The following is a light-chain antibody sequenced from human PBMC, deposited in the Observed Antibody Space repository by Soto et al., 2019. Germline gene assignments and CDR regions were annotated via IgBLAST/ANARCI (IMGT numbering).Light chain of an antibody. CDR3: SSYTTSNTRQIV. J-gene: IGLJ1*01. CDR2: DVS. V-gene: IGLV2-14*03. CDR1: SSDVGGYNY. Sequence: ALTQPASVSGSPGQSITISCTGTSSDVGGYNYVSWYQHHPGKAPKLMIYDVSNRPSGVSNRFSGSKSGNTASLTISGLQPEDEADYYCSSYTTSNTRQIVFGTGTKITVL.